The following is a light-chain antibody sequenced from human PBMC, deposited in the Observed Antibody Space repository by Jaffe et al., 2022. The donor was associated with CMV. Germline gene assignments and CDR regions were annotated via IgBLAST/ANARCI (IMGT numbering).Light chain of an antibody. CDR3: QQYINWPLT. Sequence: IVLTQSPATLSVSPGERATLSCRASQSVGGKLAWYQQKPGQAPRLLFYGVSTRATGIPARFSGSGSGTEFTLTISSLQSEDFAIYYCQQYINWPLTFGGGTKVDIK. CDR1: QSVGGK. CDR2: GVS. V-gene: IGKV3-15*01. J-gene: IGKJ4*01.